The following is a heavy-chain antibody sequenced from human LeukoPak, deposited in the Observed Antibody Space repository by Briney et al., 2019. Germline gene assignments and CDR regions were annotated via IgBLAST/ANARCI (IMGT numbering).Heavy chain of an antibody. V-gene: IGHV1-69*05. CDR1: GDIFNSYS. J-gene: IGHJ6*03. Sequence: GASVKVSCNVSGDIFNSYSVSWVRQAPGQGLEWMGGIIPIFGSTNYAQKFQGRVTITTDQSTRAAYMESNSLSSDDTAVYYCARVGRSRGSLPNSYYYMDVWGKGTTVTVSS. D-gene: IGHD1-26*01. CDR3: ARVGRSRGSLPNSYYYMDV. CDR2: IIPIFGST.